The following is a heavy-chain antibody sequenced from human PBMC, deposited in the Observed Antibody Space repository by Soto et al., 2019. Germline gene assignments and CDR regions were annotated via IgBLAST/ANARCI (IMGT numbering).Heavy chain of an antibody. CDR1: GFSLSTSGVG. V-gene: IGHV2-5*01. CDR2: IYWSGDE. J-gene: IGHJ3*02. D-gene: IGHD6-6*01. CDR3: ARGLATLPVFAFDI. Sequence: GSGPTLVNPTQTLTLTCSFSGFSLSTSGVGVGWIRQSPGKALEWLALIYWSGDEHYRPSLKGRLSIIKDTSKNHVVLIMTDMDPVDTAAYYCARGLATLPVFAFDIWGQGTMVTVSS.